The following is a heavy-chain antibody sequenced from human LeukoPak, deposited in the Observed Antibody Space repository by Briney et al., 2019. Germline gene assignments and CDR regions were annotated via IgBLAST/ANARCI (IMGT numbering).Heavy chain of an antibody. CDR1: GFTFSDYY. Sequence: GRSLRLSCAASGFTFSDYYMSWIRQAPGKGLDWVSYISSSGSTIYYADSVKGRFTISRDNAKNSLYLQLNRLRAEDTAVYYCARAGRYNWSPSRYWGQGTLVTVSS. J-gene: IGHJ4*02. D-gene: IGHD1-20*01. CDR2: ISSSGSTI. V-gene: IGHV3-11*04. CDR3: ARAGRYNWSPSRY.